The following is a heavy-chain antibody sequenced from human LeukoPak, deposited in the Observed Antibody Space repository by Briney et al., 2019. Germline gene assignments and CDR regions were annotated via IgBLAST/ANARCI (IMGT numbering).Heavy chain of an antibody. CDR3: ARVGVTDYGGNSVDGMDV. CDR2: ISAYNGNT. CDR1: GYTFTSYG. D-gene: IGHD4-23*01. J-gene: IGHJ6*02. Sequence: PGASVKVSCKASGYTFTSYGISWVRQAPGQGFEWMGWISAYNGNTNYAQKLQGRVTMTTDTSTSTAYMELRSLRSEDTAVYYCARVGVTDYGGNSVDGMDVWGQGTTVTVSS. V-gene: IGHV1-18*01.